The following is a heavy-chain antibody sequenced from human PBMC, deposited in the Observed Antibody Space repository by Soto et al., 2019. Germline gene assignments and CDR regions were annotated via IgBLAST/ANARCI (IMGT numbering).Heavy chain of an antibody. Sequence: ASVKVSCKASGYTFTSYGMSWVRQAPGQGLEWMGWISAYNGNTNYAQKLQGRVTMTTDTSTSTAYMELRSLRSDDTAVYYCARLGVVSTMVRGNYYYYGMDVWGQGTTVTVSS. CDR3: ARLGVVSTMVRGNYYYYGMDV. J-gene: IGHJ6*02. V-gene: IGHV1-18*01. CDR2: ISAYNGNT. D-gene: IGHD3-10*01. CDR1: GYTFTSYG.